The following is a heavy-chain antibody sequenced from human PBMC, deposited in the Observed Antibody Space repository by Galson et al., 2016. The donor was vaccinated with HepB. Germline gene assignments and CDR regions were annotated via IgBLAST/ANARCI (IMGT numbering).Heavy chain of an antibody. V-gene: IGHV3-30*03. CDR2: GSNK. J-gene: IGHJ6*02. Sequence: SLRLSCAASGFSFSYYGMHWVRQAPGKGLEWVADGSNKYYADSVKGRFTISRDNSKNTLYLQMNSLRAEDTAVYYCTRVLIVYSSWSRNNYYYYGMDVWGQGTTVTVSS. CDR3: TRVLIVYSSWSRNNYYYYGMDV. D-gene: IGHD6-19*01. CDR1: GFSFSYYG.